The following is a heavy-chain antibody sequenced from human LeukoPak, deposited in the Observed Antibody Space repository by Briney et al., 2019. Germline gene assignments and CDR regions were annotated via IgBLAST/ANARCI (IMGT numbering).Heavy chain of an antibody. V-gene: IGHV3-23*01. J-gene: IGHJ4*02. CDR2: ISGSGDST. CDR1: GFTFSTYA. D-gene: IGHD3-10*01. CDR3: AKESRIAMVRGVVDY. Sequence: GGSLRLSCAASGFTFSTYAMSWVRQAPGKGLEWVSAISGSGDSTHYADSVKGRFAISRDNSRNTRYLQMNSLRAEDTAVYYCAKESRIAMVRGVVDYWGQGTLVTVSS.